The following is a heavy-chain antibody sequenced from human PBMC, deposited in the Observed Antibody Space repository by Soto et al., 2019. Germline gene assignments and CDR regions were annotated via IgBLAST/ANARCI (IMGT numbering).Heavy chain of an antibody. J-gene: IGHJ5*02. CDR2: ISAYNGNT. D-gene: IGHD3-3*01. CDR1: GYTFTSYG. CDR3: ARESRFLEWLSLNWFDP. Sequence: GASVKVSCKASGYTFTSYGISWVRQAPGQGLEWMGWISAYNGNTNYAQKLQGRVTMTTDTSTSTAYMELRSLRSDDTAVYYCARESRFLEWLSLNWFDPWGQGTLVTVS. V-gene: IGHV1-18*01.